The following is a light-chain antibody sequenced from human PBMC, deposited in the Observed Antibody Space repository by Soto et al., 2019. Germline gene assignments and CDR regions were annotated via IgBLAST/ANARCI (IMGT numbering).Light chain of an antibody. Sequence: QSALTQPPSMSAAPGQTVTISCSGSSSNIGNEYVSWYQHLPGTAPKLVIYDNNKRPSGIPDRFYGSKSGTSATLGITGLQTGDEAEYYCASWDTSLSGVVSGGGTKVTVL. J-gene: IGLJ2*01. V-gene: IGLV1-51*01. CDR3: ASWDTSLSGVV. CDR1: SSNIGNEY. CDR2: DNN.